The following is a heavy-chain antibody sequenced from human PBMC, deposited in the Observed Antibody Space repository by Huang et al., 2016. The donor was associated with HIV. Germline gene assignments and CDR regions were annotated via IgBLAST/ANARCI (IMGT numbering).Heavy chain of an antibody. D-gene: IGHD3-9*01. CDR2: INKCGRP. Sequence: QQQLQQWGAGLLKPSETLSLTCAVYGGSFTNYYWGWIRQPPGKGLEWIGEINKCGRPTDSPTLKSRVTIALDTSKNQVSLKLTSVSAADTAVYYCVRGPRYVSADWYARLRNYWFFDLWGRGSLVSVSS. V-gene: IGHV4-34*01. CDR1: GGSFTNYY. J-gene: IGHJ2*01. CDR3: VRGPRYVSADWYARLRNYWFFDL.